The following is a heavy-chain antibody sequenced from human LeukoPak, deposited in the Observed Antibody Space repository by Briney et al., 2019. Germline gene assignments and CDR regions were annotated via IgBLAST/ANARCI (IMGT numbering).Heavy chain of an antibody. J-gene: IGHJ4*02. Sequence: SETLSLTCTVSGGSISSYYWSWIRQPPGKGLEWIGYIYYSGSTNYNPSLKSRVTISVDTSKNKFSLMLSSVTAADTAVYYCARDQTLLWFGESGGFDYWGQGTLVTVSS. V-gene: IGHV4-59*01. CDR2: IYYSGST. D-gene: IGHD3-10*01. CDR1: GGSISSYY. CDR3: ARDQTLLWFGESGGFDY.